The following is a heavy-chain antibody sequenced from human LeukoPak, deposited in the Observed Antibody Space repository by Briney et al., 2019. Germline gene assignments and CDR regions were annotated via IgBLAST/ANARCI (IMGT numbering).Heavy chain of an antibody. V-gene: IGHV1-46*01. CDR2: INPSGGST. CDR3: ARAPRYDSSGYYFIR. Sequence: ASVKVSCKASGYTFTSYHMHWVRQAPGQGLEWMGIINPSGGSTSYAQKFQGRVTMTRDTSTSTVYMELSSLRSEDTAVYYCARAPRYDSSGYYFIRWGQGTLVTVFS. J-gene: IGHJ4*02. D-gene: IGHD3-22*01. CDR1: GYTFTSYH.